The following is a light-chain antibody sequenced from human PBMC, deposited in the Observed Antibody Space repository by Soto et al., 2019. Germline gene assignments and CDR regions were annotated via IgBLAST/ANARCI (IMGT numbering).Light chain of an antibody. CDR3: QQSYSTPYT. CDR2: AAS. CDR1: QSISSY. J-gene: IGKJ2*01. V-gene: IGKV1-39*01. Sequence: DIAMTQSPSSLSASVGDRVTITCRASQSISSYLNWYQQKPGKAPKLLIYAASSLQSGVPSRFSGSGSGTAFTLSISSLQTEDCATYYCQQSYSTPYTFGQGTKLEIK.